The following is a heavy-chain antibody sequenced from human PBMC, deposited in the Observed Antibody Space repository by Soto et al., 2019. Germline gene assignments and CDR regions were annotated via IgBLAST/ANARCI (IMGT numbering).Heavy chain of an antibody. Sequence: EVQLVESGGGLVQPGGSLRLSCAASGFTFSSYWMLWVGQAPGKRLVWVSRINSDGSTTSYADSVKGRFTISRDNAKNTLYLQMNCLRAEDTAVYYCARVNPGYSYVNYWGQGTLVTVSS. CDR3: ARVNPGYSYVNY. V-gene: IGHV3-74*01. J-gene: IGHJ4*02. CDR1: GFTFSSYW. D-gene: IGHD5-18*01. CDR2: INSDGSTT.